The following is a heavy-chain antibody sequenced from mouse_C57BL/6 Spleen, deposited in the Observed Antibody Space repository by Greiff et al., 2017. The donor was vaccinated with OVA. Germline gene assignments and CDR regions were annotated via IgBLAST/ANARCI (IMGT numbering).Heavy chain of an antibody. D-gene: IGHD2-3*01. CDR1: GFTFSSYA. Sequence: EVKLVESGGGLVKPGGSLKLSCAASGFTFSSYAMSWVRQTPEKRLEWVATISDGGSYTYYPDNVKGRFTISRDNAKNNLYLQMSHLKSEDTAMYYCARDWDGYYFYAMDYWGQGTSVTVSS. CDR2: ISDGGSYT. V-gene: IGHV5-4*01. J-gene: IGHJ4*01. CDR3: ARDWDGYYFYAMDY.